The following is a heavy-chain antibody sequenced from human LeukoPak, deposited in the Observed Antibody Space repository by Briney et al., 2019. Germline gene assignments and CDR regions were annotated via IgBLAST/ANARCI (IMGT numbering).Heavy chain of an antibody. CDR1: GFTFSSYA. J-gene: IGHJ3*02. Sequence: QAGRSLRLSFAASGFTFSSYAMSWVRQAPGKGLEWVSAISGSGGSTYYADSVKGRFTISRDNSKNTLYLQMNSLRAEDTAVYYCAKRPVRSRAFDIWGQGTMVTVSS. CDR2: ISGSGGST. V-gene: IGHV3-23*01. CDR3: AKRPVRSRAFDI.